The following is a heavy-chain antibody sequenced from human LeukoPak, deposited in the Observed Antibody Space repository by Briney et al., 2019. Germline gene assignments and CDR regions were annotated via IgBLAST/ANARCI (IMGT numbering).Heavy chain of an antibody. V-gene: IGHV4-34*01. D-gene: IGHD6-13*01. CDR3: AREQQQLAHRFDY. Sequence: PSETLSLTCAVYGGSFSGYYWSWIRQPPGKGPEWIGEINHSGSTNYNPSLKSRVTISVDTSKNQFSLKLSSVTAADTAVYYCAREQQQLAHRFDYWGQGTLVTVSS. J-gene: IGHJ4*02. CDR2: INHSGST. CDR1: GGSFSGYY.